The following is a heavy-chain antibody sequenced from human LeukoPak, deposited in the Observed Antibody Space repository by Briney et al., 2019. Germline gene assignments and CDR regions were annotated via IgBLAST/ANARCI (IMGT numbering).Heavy chain of an antibody. J-gene: IGHJ4*02. D-gene: IGHD3-22*01. CDR3: AKFLSGGSSGYEIDY. Sequence: GGSLRLSCAASGFTFSSYGMHWVRQAPGKGLEWVAVISYDGSSKYYADSVKGRFTISRDNSKNTLYLQMNSLRAEDTAVYYCAKFLSGGSSGYEIDYWGQGTLVTVSS. CDR2: ISYDGSSK. CDR1: GFTFSSYG. V-gene: IGHV3-30*18.